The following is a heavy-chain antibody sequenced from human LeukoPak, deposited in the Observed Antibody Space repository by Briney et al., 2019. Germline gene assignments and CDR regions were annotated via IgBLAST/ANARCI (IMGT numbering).Heavy chain of an antibody. V-gene: IGHV3-30*02. CDR1: GFTFSSYG. J-gene: IGHJ5*02. Sequence: PGGSLRLSCAASGFTFSSYGMHWVRQAPGKGLEWVAFIRYDGSNKYYADSVKGRFTISRDNSKNTLYLQMNSLRAEDTAVYYCARERIQYNWFDPWGQGTLVTVSS. D-gene: IGHD4-11*01. CDR2: IRYDGSNK. CDR3: ARERIQYNWFDP.